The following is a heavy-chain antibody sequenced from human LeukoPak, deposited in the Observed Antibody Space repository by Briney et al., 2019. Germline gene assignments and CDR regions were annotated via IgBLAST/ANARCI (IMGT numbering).Heavy chain of an antibody. CDR2: INQSGST. D-gene: IGHD5-24*01. Sequence: SETLSLTCSVYGGSFSDYDWSWIRQPPGKGLEWIGEINQSGSTNENPSLKSRVTMSVDASKNQFSLKLSSVTAADTAVYYCAGGRRWLQSFDYWGQGTLVTVSS. CDR1: GGSFSDYD. V-gene: IGHV4-34*01. CDR3: AGGRRWLQSFDY. J-gene: IGHJ4*02.